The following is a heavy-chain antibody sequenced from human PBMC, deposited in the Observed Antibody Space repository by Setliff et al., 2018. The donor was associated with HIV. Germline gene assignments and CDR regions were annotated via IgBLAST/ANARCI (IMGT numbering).Heavy chain of an antibody. CDR3: ARSCQSGRSDWYFDL. J-gene: IGHJ2*01. CDR2: IHYSGST. V-gene: IGHV4-59*11. CDR1: GGSIRSH. D-gene: IGHD2-15*01. Sequence: SETLSLTCSVSGGSIRSHWSWIRQPPGKGLEWVGYIHYSGSTKYNSSLKRRVTLSIDTSKNQFSLKLTSVTAADTAIYFCARSCQSGRSDWYFDLWGRGTLVTVSS.